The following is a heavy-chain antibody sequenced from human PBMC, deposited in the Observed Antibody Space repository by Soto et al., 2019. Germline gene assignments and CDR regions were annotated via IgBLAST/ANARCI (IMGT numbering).Heavy chain of an antibody. J-gene: IGHJ4*02. CDR1: GFTFSSYS. V-gene: IGHV3-48*02. CDR2: ISSSSSTI. CDR3: ARDSPLYSGSYEREYYFDY. D-gene: IGHD1-26*01. Sequence: GGSLRLSCAASGFTFSSYSMNWVRQAPGKGLEWVSYISSSSSTIYYADSVKGRFTISRDNAKNSLYLQMNSLRDEDTAVYYCARDSPLYSGSYEREYYFDYWGQGTLVTVSS.